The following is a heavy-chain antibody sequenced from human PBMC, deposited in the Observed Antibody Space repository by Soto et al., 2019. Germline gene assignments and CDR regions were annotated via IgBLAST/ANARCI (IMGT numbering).Heavy chain of an antibody. D-gene: IGHD3-22*01. Sequence: ASVKVSCKTSGYTFTSYDINWVRQAAGQGLEWMGWMNPNNGNTGYAQKFQGRVTMTRDTSTSTVYMELSSLRSEDTAVYYCARDLSSSGYYDYWGQGTLVTVSS. CDR1: GYTFTSYD. CDR3: ARDLSSSGYYDY. V-gene: IGHV1-8*01. J-gene: IGHJ4*02. CDR2: MNPNNGNT.